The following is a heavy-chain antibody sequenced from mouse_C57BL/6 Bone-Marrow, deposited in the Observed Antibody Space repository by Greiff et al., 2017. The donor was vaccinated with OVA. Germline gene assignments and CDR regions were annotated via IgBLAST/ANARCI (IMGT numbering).Heavy chain of an antibody. Sequence: VQLQQPGAELVKPGASVKMSCKASGYTFTSYWITWVKQRPGQGLEWIGDIYPGSGSTNYNEKFKSKATLTVDTTSSRAYMQLSSLTSEDSAVYYCARGESFWFFYYAMDYWGQGTSVTVSS. CDR3: ARGESFWFFYYAMDY. D-gene: IGHD1-3*01. J-gene: IGHJ4*01. CDR2: IYPGSGST. CDR1: GYTFTSYW. V-gene: IGHV1-55*01.